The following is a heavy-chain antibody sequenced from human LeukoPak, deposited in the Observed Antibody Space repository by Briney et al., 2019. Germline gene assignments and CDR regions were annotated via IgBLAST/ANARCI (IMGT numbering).Heavy chain of an antibody. CDR1: GFTVSNTY. D-gene: IGHD2-2*01. CDR2: IYSGGSS. CDR3: ASKMEPAAEKGLGS. J-gene: IGHJ4*02. Sequence: GGSLRLSCAASGFTVSNTYMAWVRQAPGKGLEWVSGIYSGGSSYHADSAKGRFTIYRDNSRNTLYLQMNSLRVDDTAVYYCASKMEPAAEKGLGSWGQGTLVTVSS. V-gene: IGHV3-53*01.